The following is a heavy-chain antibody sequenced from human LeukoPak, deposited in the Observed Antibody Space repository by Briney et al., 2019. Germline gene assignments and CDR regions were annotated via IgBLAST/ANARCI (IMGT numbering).Heavy chain of an antibody. J-gene: IGHJ6*04. CDR3: TRPGNPEDV. V-gene: IGHV3-73*01. Sequence: PGGSLRLSCAASGFTFSGSAMHWVRQASGKGLEWVGRIRSKANSYATAYAASVKGRFTISRDDSKNTAYLQMNSLKTEDTAVYYCTRPGNPEDVWGKGTTVTVSS. CDR1: GFTFSGSA. CDR2: IRSKANSYAT. D-gene: IGHD4-23*01.